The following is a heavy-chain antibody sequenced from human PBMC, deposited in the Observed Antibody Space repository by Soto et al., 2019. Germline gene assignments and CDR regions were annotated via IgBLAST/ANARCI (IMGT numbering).Heavy chain of an antibody. D-gene: IGHD3-10*01. CDR2: IPYSGGP. Sequence: SETLSLTCNVSGDSIRSYFWSWVRQPPGKGLEWIGYIPYSGGPTYNPSLKSRVTISIDTSKKQFSLKMTSVTAADTAVYYCASSKMGLISVLETWGQGTLVTVSS. CDR1: GDSIRSYF. CDR3: ASSKMGLISVLET. V-gene: IGHV4-59*01. J-gene: IGHJ5*02.